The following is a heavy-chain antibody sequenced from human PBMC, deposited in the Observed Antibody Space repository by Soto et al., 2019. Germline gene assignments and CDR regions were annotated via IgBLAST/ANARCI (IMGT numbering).Heavy chain of an antibody. CDR2: ISGSGGST. V-gene: IGHV3-23*01. D-gene: IGHD6-13*01. Sequence: LRLSCAASGFTFSSYAMSWVRQAPGKGLEWVSAISGSGGSTYYADSVKGRFTISRDNSKNTLYLQMNSPRAEDTAVYYCAKAVGYSSSWYKIGAFDIWGQGTMLTVSS. CDR3: AKAVGYSSSWYKIGAFDI. CDR1: GFTFSSYA. J-gene: IGHJ3*02.